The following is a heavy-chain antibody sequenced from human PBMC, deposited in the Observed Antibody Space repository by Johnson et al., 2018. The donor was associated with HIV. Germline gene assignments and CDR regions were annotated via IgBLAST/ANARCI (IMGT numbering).Heavy chain of an antibody. J-gene: IGHJ3*02. CDR3: ARVTIFGVVIDHDAFDI. CDR2: VNWNGGSI. CDR1: GFTFDDYG. Sequence: VQLVESGGGVARPGGSLRLSCVASGFTFDDYGMSWVRQAPGKGLEWVSGVNWNGGSIHSADSVRGRLPISRDNDKKSLYLQMNGLRAEDTALYHCARVTIFGVVIDHDAFDIWGQGAMVTVSS. V-gene: IGHV3-20*01. D-gene: IGHD3-3*01.